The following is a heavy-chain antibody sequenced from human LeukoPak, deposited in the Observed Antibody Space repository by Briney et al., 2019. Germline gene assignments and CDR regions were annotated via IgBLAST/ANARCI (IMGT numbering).Heavy chain of an antibody. CDR1: GYTFTGYY. J-gene: IGHJ4*02. D-gene: IGHD3-10*01. V-gene: IGHV1-2*02. Sequence: ASVKVSCKASGYTFTGYYVHWVRQAPGQGLEWMGWISPDSGGTNYAQKFQGRVTMTRDSSISTAYMELSRLRSDDTAVYYCARMYYYGSGSYSAFDYWGQGTLVTVSS. CDR3: ARMYYYGSGSYSAFDY. CDR2: ISPDSGGT.